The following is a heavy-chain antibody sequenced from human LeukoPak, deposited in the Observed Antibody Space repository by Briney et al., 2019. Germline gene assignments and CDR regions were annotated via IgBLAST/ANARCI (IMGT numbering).Heavy chain of an antibody. Sequence: SETLSLTCTVSGGSICSYYWSWIRQPPGKGLEWIGYIYYSGSTNYNPSLKSRVTISVDTSKNQFSLKLSSVTAADTAVYYCAKAPSSSWPDDAFDIWGQGTMVTVSS. CDR2: IYYSGST. V-gene: IGHV4-59*01. J-gene: IGHJ3*02. CDR1: GGSICSYY. D-gene: IGHD6-13*01. CDR3: AKAPSSSWPDDAFDI.